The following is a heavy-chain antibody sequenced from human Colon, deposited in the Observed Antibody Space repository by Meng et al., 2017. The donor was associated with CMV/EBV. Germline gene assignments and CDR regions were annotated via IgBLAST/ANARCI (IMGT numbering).Heavy chain of an antibody. CDR1: GGSISSGGYY. J-gene: IGHJ6*02. Sequence: LRLSCTVSGGSISSGGYYWNWIRQHPGKGLEWMGYIHFSGATYYNPSLLSRLTMSVDMSKNQFSLKLTSVTAADTAVYYCARDTRGGLGMDVWGQGTTVTSP. D-gene: IGHD3-10*01. V-gene: IGHV4-31*03. CDR3: ARDTRGGLGMDV. CDR2: IHFSGAT.